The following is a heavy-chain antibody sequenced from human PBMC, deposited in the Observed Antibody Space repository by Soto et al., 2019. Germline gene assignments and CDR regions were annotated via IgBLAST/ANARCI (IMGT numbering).Heavy chain of an antibody. CDR1: GFTFSTYW. Sequence: EVHLVESGGGLVQPGGSLRLSCAASGFTFSTYWMHWVRQAPGKGLVWVSRINSDGSSTSYADSVKGRFTISRDNAKNTLYLQMNSLRDEDTAVYYCTSVGYRSGYGFWGQGTLVTVSS. CDR3: TSVGYRSGYGF. D-gene: IGHD5-18*01. V-gene: IGHV3-74*01. J-gene: IGHJ4*02. CDR2: INSDGSST.